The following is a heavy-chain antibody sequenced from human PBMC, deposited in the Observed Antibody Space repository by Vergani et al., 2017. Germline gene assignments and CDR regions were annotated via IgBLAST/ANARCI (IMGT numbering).Heavy chain of an antibody. Sequence: QLQLQESGPGLVKPSETLSLTCTVSGGSISSSSYYWGWIRQPPGKGLEWIGSIYYSGSTYYNPSLKSRVTIFVDTSKNQFSLKLSSVNAADTAVYYCARHLAYCGGDCYPYYYGMDVWGQGTTVTVSS. D-gene: IGHD2-21*02. CDR2: IYYSGST. CDR3: ARHLAYCGGDCYPYYYGMDV. J-gene: IGHJ6*02. V-gene: IGHV4-39*01. CDR1: GGSISSSSYY.